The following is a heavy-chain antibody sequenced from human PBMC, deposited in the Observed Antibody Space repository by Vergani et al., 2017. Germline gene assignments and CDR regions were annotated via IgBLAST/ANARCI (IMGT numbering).Heavy chain of an antibody. D-gene: IGHD3-16*02. CDR1: GGSISSYY. V-gene: IGHV4-59*12. CDR3: ARVGFVVWGSYRGVGYFDY. CDR2: IYYSGST. J-gene: IGHJ4*02. Sequence: QVQLQESGPGLVKPSETLSLTCTVSGGSISSYYWSWIRQPPGKGLEWIGYIYYSGSTNYNPSLKSRVTISVDTSKNQFSLKLSSVTAADTAVYYCARVGFVVWGSYRGVGYFDYWGQGTLVTVSS.